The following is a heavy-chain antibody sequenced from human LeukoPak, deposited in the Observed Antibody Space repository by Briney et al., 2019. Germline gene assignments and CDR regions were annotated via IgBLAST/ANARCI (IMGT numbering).Heavy chain of an antibody. V-gene: IGHV3-30*02. CDR2: IRYDGSNK. CDR3: AKEYGSGSYYIRYYFDY. J-gene: IGHJ4*02. Sequence: LSGGSLRLSCAASGFTFSSYGMHWVRQAPGKGLEWVAFIRYDGSNKYYADSVKGRFTISRDNSKNTLYLQMNSLRAEDTAVYYCAKEYGSGSYYIRYYFDYWGQGTLVTVPS. CDR1: GFTFSSYG. D-gene: IGHD3-10*01.